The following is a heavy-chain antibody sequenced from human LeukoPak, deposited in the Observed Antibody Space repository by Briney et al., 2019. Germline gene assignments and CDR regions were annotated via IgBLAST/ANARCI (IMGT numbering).Heavy chain of an antibody. CDR1: GLTFSSHG. CDR2: ISLDGTKK. D-gene: IGHD3-10*01. Sequence: GGSLRLSCAASGLTFSSHGFHWVRQAPGKGLEWVTFISLDGTKKSYADSVKGRFTFSRDDSKNTLYLEMNSLRAEDTAVYYCARDRAVSWFDSWGLGTLVTVSS. J-gene: IGHJ5*01. V-gene: IGHV3-33*05. CDR3: ARDRAVSWFDS.